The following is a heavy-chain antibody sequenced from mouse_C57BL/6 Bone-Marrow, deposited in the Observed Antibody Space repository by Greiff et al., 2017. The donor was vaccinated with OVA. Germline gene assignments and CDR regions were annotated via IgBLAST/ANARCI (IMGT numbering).Heavy chain of an antibody. CDR2: ISNGGGST. V-gene: IGHV5-12*01. CDR3: ARLAVAY. Sequence: EVKLVESGGGLVQPGGSLKLSCAASGFTFSDYYMYWVRQTPEKRLEWVAYISNGGGSTYYPDTVKGRFTISRANATNTLYLQLSRLKSEDTAMYYCARLAVAYWGQGTLVTVSA. J-gene: IGHJ3*01. CDR1: GFTFSDYY.